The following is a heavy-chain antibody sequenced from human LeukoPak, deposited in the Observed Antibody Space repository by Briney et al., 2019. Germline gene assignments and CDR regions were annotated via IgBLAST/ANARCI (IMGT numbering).Heavy chain of an antibody. CDR3: ANADRFCSGSCHVPDAFDF. J-gene: IGHJ3*01. D-gene: IGHD2-15*01. V-gene: IGHV1-8*03. Sequence: ASVKVSCKASGYTFTNYDICWVRQATGQGLEWMGWMNPNSGDTNYAQKFQGRVTITRDTSIGTAYMELSSLRSDDTAVYYCANADRFCSGSCHVPDAFDFWGQGTMVTVSS. CDR2: MNPNSGDT. CDR1: GYTFTNYD.